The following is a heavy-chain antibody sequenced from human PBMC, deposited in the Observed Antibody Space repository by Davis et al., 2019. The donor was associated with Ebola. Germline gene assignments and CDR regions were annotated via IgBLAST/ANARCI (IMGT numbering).Heavy chain of an antibody. J-gene: IGHJ3*02. CDR2: ISSSGSTI. V-gene: IGHV3-48*03. CDR1: EFTFSSYE. Sequence: GGSLRLSCAASEFTFSSYEMNWVRQAPGKGLEWVSYISSSGSTIYYADSVKGRFTISRHNSKNTLYLQMNSLRAEDTAVYYCARHSSGWYADAFDIWGQGTMVTVSS. CDR3: ARHSSGWYADAFDI. D-gene: IGHD6-19*01.